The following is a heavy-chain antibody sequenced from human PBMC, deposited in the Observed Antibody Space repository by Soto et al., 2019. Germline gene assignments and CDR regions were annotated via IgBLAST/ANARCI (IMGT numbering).Heavy chain of an antibody. CDR1: GFTFTNYA. V-gene: IGHV3-23*01. D-gene: IGHD2-15*01. Sequence: GGSLRLSCAASGFTFTNYAMTWVRQAPGKGLEWVSGVTGSGSSTHYADSVKGRFTISRDNSKNTLSLQMNSLRAEDTAVYYCASDCTGGTCVAGHWGQGTLVTVSS. J-gene: IGHJ4*02. CDR2: VTGSGSST. CDR3: ASDCTGGTCVAGH.